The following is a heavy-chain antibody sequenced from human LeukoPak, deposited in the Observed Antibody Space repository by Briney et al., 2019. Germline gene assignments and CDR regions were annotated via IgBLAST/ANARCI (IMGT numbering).Heavy chain of an antibody. V-gene: IGHV3-49*03. CDR3: TRDRKYYYDSSGPKPFDY. CDR2: IRSKAYGGTT. J-gene: IGHJ4*02. D-gene: IGHD3-22*01. Sequence: GGSLRLSCTASGFTFGDYAMSWFRQAPGKGLEWVGFIRSKAYGGTTEYAASVKGRFTISRDDSKSIAYLQMNSLKTEDTAVYYCTRDRKYYYDSSGPKPFDYWGQGTLVTVSS. CDR1: GFTFGDYA.